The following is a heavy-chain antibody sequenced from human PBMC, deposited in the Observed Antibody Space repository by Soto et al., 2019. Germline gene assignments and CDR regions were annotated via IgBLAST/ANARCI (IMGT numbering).Heavy chain of an antibody. Sequence: EVQLVESGGGLVQAGGSLRLSCVASGFTFGTYWMHWVRQDPGKGLVWVALINSDGSTTNYADSVKGRFTISRDNAKNTLYLQMDGLRAEDTGVYSCARDRGYSTDYWGQGTLVTVSS. CDR3: ARDRGYSTDY. V-gene: IGHV3-74*01. D-gene: IGHD5-12*01. CDR2: INSDGSTT. J-gene: IGHJ4*02. CDR1: GFTFGTYW.